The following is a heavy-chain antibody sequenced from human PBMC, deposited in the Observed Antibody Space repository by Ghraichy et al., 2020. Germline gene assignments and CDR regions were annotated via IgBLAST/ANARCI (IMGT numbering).Heavy chain of an antibody. CDR3: ARAPITMIVVGGGEFDY. V-gene: IGHV6-1*01. CDR2: TYYRSKWYN. Sequence: SQTLSLTCAISGDSVSSNSAAWNWIRQSPSRGLEWLGRTYYRSKWYNDYAVSVKSRITINPDTSKNQFFLQLNSVTPEDTAVYYCARAPITMIVVGGGEFDYWGQGTLVTVSS. D-gene: IGHD3-22*01. J-gene: IGHJ4*02. CDR1: GDSVSSNSAA.